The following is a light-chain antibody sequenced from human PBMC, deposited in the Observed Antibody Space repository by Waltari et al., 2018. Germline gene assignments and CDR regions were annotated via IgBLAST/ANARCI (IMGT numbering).Light chain of an antibody. CDR1: NSNIGSNT. Sequence: QSVLTQPPSVSGTPGQRVTISCSGSNSNIGSNTVNWYQQLPGTAPKLLIYSNNRGPAGVPERFSGSKSGTSASLAISGLQAEDEADYYCEGWDDSFNGWVFGGGTKLTVL. J-gene: IGLJ3*02. CDR2: SNN. CDR3: EGWDDSFNGWV. V-gene: IGLV1-44*01.